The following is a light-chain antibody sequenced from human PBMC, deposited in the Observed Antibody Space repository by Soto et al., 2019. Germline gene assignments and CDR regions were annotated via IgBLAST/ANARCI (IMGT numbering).Light chain of an antibody. CDR3: QVWESGRGV. V-gene: IGLV3-21*02. Sequence: SYELTPPPSVSVAPGQTARITCGGNNIGGKSVHWYQQKPGQAPVLVVYDDSDRPSGIPERFSGSNSVNTATLTISRVAAGDEADYYCQVWESGRGVFGTGTKVTVL. CDR2: DDS. CDR1: NIGGKS. J-gene: IGLJ1*01.